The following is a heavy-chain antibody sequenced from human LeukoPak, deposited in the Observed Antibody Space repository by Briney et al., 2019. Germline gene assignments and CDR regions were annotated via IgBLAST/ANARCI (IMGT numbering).Heavy chain of an antibody. Sequence: GGSLRLSCAASGFTFSSYEMTWVRQAPGKGLEWVSNISSSDTTIHYADSVKGRFTISRDNARNSLYLQMNSLRAEDSAVYYCARSRRDNYYYYYGMDVWGQGTTVTVSS. CDR3: ARSRRDNYYYYYGMDV. V-gene: IGHV3-48*03. J-gene: IGHJ6*02. CDR1: GFTFSSYE. CDR2: ISSSDTTI. D-gene: IGHD5-24*01.